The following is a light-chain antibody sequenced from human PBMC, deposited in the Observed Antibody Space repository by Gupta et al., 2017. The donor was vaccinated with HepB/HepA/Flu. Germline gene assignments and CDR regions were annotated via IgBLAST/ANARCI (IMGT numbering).Light chain of an antibody. Sequence: EIVLTQSPDFQSVTPKEKVTITCRATQSIGTSLHWYQHKPDQSPKLLIKYASQSFSGVPSRFSGSGSGTDFTLTIKRLEAGDAATYFCQQTSSLPWTFGQGTKVEIK. J-gene: IGKJ1*01. CDR2: YAS. CDR1: QSIGTS. CDR3: QQTSSLPWT. V-gene: IGKV6-21*01.